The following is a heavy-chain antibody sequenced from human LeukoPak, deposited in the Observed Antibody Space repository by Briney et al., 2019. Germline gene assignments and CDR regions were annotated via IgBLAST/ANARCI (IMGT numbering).Heavy chain of an antibody. J-gene: IGHJ4*02. CDR1: GFTFSSYG. Sequence: PGGSLRLSCVASGFTFSSYGIHWVRQAPGKGLEWVAVVSSDGSIKYNADSVKGRFTISRDNSKNTLCLQMSSLRAEDTALYYCATYSRSYPYDYWGQGTLVTVSS. D-gene: IGHD1-26*01. V-gene: IGHV3-30*03. CDR3: ATYSRSYPYDY. CDR2: VSSDGSIK.